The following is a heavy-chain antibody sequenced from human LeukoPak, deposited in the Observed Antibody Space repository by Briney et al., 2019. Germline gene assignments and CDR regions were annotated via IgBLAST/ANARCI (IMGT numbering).Heavy chain of an antibody. CDR2: VQYSGSI. Sequence: SETLSLTCAVSGVSMRNYYWSWMRQAPGKGLEWIGSVQYSGSIRYNPSLQSRVAISIDTSNDQFSLNLNSVTAADTAVYYCASRIFSDFVRSWGQGTLVTVSS. D-gene: IGHD3-3*01. J-gene: IGHJ5*02. CDR3: ASRIFSDFVRS. V-gene: IGHV4-59*12. CDR1: GVSMRNYY.